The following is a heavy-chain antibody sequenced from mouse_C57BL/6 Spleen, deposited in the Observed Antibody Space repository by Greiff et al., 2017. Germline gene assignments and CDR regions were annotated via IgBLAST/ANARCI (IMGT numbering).Heavy chain of an antibody. J-gene: IGHJ3*01. V-gene: IGHV1-50*01. CDR1: GYTFTSYW. CDR2: IDPSDSYT. D-gene: IGHD2-1*01. Sequence: VQLQQPGAELVKPGASVKLSCKASGYTFTSYWMPWVKQRPGQGLEWIGEIDPSDSYTNYNQKFKGKATLTVDTSSSTAYMQLSSLPSEDSAVYDCARSLNYMVAYRGQGTLVTVAA. CDR3: ARSLNYMVAY.